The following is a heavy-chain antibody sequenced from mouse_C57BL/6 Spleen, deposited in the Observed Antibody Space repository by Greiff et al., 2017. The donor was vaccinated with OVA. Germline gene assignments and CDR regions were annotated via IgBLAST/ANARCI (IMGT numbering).Heavy chain of an antibody. J-gene: IGHJ3*01. CDR1: GFNIKDYY. Sequence: VQLQQSGAELVKPGASVKLSCTASGFNIKDYYMQWVKQRTEQGLEWIGRIDPEDGETKYAPKFQGKATITADTSSNTAYLQLSSLTSEDTAVYYCASSQAWFAYWGQGTLVTVSA. CDR2: IDPEDGET. V-gene: IGHV14-2*01. D-gene: IGHD3-2*02. CDR3: ASSQAWFAY.